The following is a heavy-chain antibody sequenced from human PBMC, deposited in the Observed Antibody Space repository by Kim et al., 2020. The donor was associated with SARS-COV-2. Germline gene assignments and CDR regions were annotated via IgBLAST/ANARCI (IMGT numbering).Heavy chain of an antibody. CDR3: AKGLSGSGWHYYYYGMDV. Sequence: GGSLRLSCAASGFTFSSYAMSWVRQAPGKGLEWVSAISGSGGSTYYADSVKGRFTISRDNSKNTLYLQMNSLRAEDTAVYYCAKGLSGSGWHYYYYGMDVWGQGTTVTVSS. J-gene: IGHJ6*02. D-gene: IGHD6-19*01. CDR1: GFTFSSYA. V-gene: IGHV3-23*01. CDR2: ISGSGGST.